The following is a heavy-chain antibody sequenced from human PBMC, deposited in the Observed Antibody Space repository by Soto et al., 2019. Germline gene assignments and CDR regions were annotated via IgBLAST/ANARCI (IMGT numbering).Heavy chain of an antibody. J-gene: IGHJ4*02. D-gene: IGHD6-13*01. CDR3: ARIPLIEWAKDLFASYSSGWYYFYY. CDR2: IFSNDEK. Sequence: SGPTLVNPTETLTLTCTVSGFSLSNARMGVSWIRQPPGKALEWLAHIFSNDEKSYSTSLKSRLTISKDTSKSQVVLTMTNMDPVDTATYYCARIPLIEWAKDLFASYSSGWYYFYYWGKGTLVPVSS. CDR1: GFSLSNARMG. V-gene: IGHV2-26*01.